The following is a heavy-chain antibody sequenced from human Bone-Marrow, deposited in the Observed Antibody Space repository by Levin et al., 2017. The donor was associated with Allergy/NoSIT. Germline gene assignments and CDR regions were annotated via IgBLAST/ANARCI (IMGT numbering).Heavy chain of an antibody. CDR3: ARGLAAPGAAYFQH. CDR2: IYPVDSET. J-gene: IGHJ1*01. V-gene: IGHV5-51*01. D-gene: IGHD6-25*01. Sequence: HGESLKISCQGSGYSFTTHWIAWVRQMPGKGLEWMGVIYPVDSETKYSPSFQGHVTFSVDESISTAYLQWNSLKASDTGMYFCARGLAAPGAAYFQHWGQGTLVTVSS. CDR1: GYSFTTHW.